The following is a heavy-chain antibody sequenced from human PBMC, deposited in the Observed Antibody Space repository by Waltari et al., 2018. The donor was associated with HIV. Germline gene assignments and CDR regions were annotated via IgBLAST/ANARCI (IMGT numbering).Heavy chain of an antibody. V-gene: IGHV1-2*02. Sequence: QVQLVQSGAEVKKPGASVKVSCKASGFTFSDYYMHWVRQAPGQGLEWMGWINPNSGGTRYSEKFQGRVTMTRDTSISTAYMELFRLRFEDTAIYYCTRVFRGTINYFDSRLGHWGQGTLVTVSS. CDR1: GFTFSDYY. D-gene: IGHD3-22*01. CDR2: INPNSGGT. J-gene: IGHJ4*02. CDR3: TRVFRGTINYFDSRLGH.